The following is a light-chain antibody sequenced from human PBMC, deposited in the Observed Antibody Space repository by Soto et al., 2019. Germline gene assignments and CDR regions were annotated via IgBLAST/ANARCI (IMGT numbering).Light chain of an antibody. CDR2: TAS. CDR1: QSIISY. V-gene: IGKV1-39*01. Sequence: DIHMTQSPSSLSASVGDRVTITCRASQSIISYLNWYQQKPGKAPKLLIYTASNLQSGVSSRFSGSGSGTDFTLTISSLQPEDFATYYCQQGYSTPLTFGGGTKVDIK. J-gene: IGKJ4*01. CDR3: QQGYSTPLT.